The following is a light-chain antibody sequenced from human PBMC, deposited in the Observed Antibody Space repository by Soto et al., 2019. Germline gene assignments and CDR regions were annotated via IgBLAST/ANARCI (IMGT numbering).Light chain of an antibody. J-gene: IGKJ1*01. CDR3: LHYKDWPRWT. Sequence: EIVLTQSPATLSVSPGERATLSCRASQTVGNTLAWYQQQPGQTPRLLIYGASTPATGIPARFSGSGSGTEFTLTIDRLQSEDFAVYYCLHYKDWPRWTFGQGTKVEVK. V-gene: IGKV3-15*01. CDR1: QTVGNT. CDR2: GAS.